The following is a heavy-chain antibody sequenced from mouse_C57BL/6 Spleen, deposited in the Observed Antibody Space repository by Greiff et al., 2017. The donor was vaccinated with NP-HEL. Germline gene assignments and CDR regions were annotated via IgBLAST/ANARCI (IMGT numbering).Heavy chain of an antibody. Sequence: QVQLQQSGAELVMPGASVKLSCKASGYTFTSYWMHWVKQRPGQGLEWIGEIDPSDSYTNYNQKFKGKSTLTVDKSSSTAYMQLSSLTSEDSAVYYCATGTTAQATGDYWGQGTSVTVSS. J-gene: IGHJ4*01. CDR3: ATGTTAQATGDY. CDR1: GYTFTSYW. V-gene: IGHV1-69*01. CDR2: IDPSDSYT. D-gene: IGHD3-2*02.